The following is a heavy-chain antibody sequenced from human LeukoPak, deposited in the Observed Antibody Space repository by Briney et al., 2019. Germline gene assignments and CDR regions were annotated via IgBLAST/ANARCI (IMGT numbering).Heavy chain of an antibody. V-gene: IGHV3-48*03. J-gene: IGHJ4*02. CDR3: ARDSLHNYGGTGYGYYFDY. Sequence: PGGSLRLSCAASGFDFNIYEMIWVRQAPGKEPEWMSYISSSCSLVYYADSVKGRFTVSRDNAQKSLFLQMNGLRVEDTAMYYCARDSLHNYGGTGYGYYFDYWGQGTPVTVSS. CDR1: GFDFNIYE. D-gene: IGHD4/OR15-4a*01. CDR2: ISSSCSLV.